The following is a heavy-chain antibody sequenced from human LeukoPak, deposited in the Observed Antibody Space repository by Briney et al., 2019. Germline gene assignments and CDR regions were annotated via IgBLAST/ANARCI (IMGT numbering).Heavy chain of an antibody. J-gene: IGHJ4*02. V-gene: IGHV4-39*07. CDR3: ARPKTLSSLFEY. Sequence: PSETLSLTCTVSGGSISSSSYYWGWIRQPPGKGLEWIGSIYYSGSTYYNPSLKSRVTISVDTSKNQFSLKLSSVTAADTAVYYCARPKTLSSLFEYWGQGILVTVSS. D-gene: IGHD2/OR15-2a*01. CDR1: GGSISSSSYY. CDR2: IYYSGST.